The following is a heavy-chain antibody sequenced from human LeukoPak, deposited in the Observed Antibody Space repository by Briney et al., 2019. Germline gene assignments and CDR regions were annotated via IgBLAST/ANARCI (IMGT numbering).Heavy chain of an antibody. Sequence: GGSLRLSCAASGFIFTNFAMHWVRQAPGKGLEWVAVVSYDGNIKYYSDSVKGRFTISRDNSKNTLYLQMNSLRAEDTAVYYCAKDPGWTMIVVEWEVQYFDYWGQGTLVTVSS. CDR1: GFIFTNFA. J-gene: IGHJ4*02. D-gene: IGHD3-22*01. V-gene: IGHV3-30*04. CDR3: AKDPGWTMIVVEWEVQYFDY. CDR2: VSYDGNIK.